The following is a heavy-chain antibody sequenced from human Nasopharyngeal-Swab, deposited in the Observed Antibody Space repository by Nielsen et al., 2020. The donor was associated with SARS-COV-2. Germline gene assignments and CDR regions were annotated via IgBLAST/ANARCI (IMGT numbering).Heavy chain of an antibody. V-gene: IGHV3-7*01. Sequence: GESMKISCAASGFTFSSYWMSWVSQAPGKGLEWVANIKQDGSEKYYVDSVKGRFTISRDNAKNSLYLQMNSLRAEDTAVYYCAREGGDQVRGVIIGYYYYYGMDVWGQGTTVTVSS. CDR1: GFTFSSYW. J-gene: IGHJ6*02. CDR3: AREGGDQVRGVIIGYYYYYGMDV. D-gene: IGHD3-10*01. CDR2: IKQDGSEK.